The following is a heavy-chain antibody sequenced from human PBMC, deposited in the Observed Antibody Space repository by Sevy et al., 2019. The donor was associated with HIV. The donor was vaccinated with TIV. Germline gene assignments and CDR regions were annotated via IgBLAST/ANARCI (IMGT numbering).Heavy chain of an antibody. CDR2: SGSGGNT. J-gene: IGHJ3*02. Sequence: GGSLRLSCAASGFTFSSYAMNWVRQAPGKGLEWVSSGSGGNTYYADSVKGRFTISRDSSKNTVSLQMNGLRAEDSAIYYCAKGTLIGAAGLDAFDIWGQGTKVTVSS. D-gene: IGHD6-13*01. CDR1: GFTFSSYA. V-gene: IGHV3-23*01. CDR3: AKGTLIGAAGLDAFDI.